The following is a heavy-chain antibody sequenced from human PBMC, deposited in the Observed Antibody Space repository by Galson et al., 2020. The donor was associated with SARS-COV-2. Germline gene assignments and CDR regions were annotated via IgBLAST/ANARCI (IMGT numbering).Heavy chain of an antibody. CDR1: GFTFSNAW. CDR3: TTSRKGAWFDP. J-gene: IGHJ5*02. Sequence: GESLKISCAASGFTFSNAWMSWVRQAPGKGLEWVGRIKSKTDGGTTDYAAPVKGRFTISRDDSKNTLYLQMNSLKTGDTAVYYCTTSRKGAWFDPWGKGTLVTVSS. CDR2: IKSKTDGGTT. V-gene: IGHV3-15*01.